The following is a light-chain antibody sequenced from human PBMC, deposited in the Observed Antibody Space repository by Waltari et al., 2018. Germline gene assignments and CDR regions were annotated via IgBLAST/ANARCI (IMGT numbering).Light chain of an antibody. V-gene: IGKV3-11*01. J-gene: IGKJ4*01. Sequence: EIVLTQTPATLSLSPGERATLSCRASQRVDAHLAWYQQKPGQAPRLLIYDASNRATGTPARFSGSGSGTDFTLTINSLEPEDFAVYYCQQRTNWPRLTFGGGTKVEIK. CDR1: QRVDAH. CDR3: QQRTNWPRLT. CDR2: DAS.